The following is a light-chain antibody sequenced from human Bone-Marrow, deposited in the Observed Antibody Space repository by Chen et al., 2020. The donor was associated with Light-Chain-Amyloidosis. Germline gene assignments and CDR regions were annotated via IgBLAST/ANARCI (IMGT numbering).Light chain of an antibody. V-gene: IGKV1-6*01. Sequence: AIQMTQSPSSLSASVGDRVTITCRASQDIRNELSWYQQRPGKAPKLLIYGASTLQSGVPSRISGGGSGTDFTLTISSLQPEDVATYYCQKHNYAPCSFGQGTKLEIK. J-gene: IGKJ2*04. CDR3: QKHNYAPCS. CDR1: QDIRNE. CDR2: GAS.